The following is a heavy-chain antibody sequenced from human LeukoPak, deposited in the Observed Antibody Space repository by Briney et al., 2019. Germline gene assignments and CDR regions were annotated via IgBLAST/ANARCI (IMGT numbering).Heavy chain of an antibody. CDR3: ARLRLGELSYYFDY. V-gene: IGHV3-7*01. D-gene: IGHD3-16*02. CDR2: IKQDGSEK. CDR1: GFTFSSYW. J-gene: IGHJ4*02. Sequence: GGSLRLSCAASGFTFSSYWMSWVRQAPGKGLEWVANIKQDGSEKYYVDSVKGRFTISRDNAKNSLYLQMNSLRAEDTAVYYCARLRLGELSYYFDYWGQGTLVTVSS.